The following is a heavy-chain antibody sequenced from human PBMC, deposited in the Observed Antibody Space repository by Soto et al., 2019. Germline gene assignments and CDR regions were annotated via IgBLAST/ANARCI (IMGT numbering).Heavy chain of an antibody. CDR2: MNPNSGNT. Sequence: QVQLVQSGAEVKKPGASVKVSCKASGYTFTSYDINWVRQATGQGLEWMGWMNPNSGNTGYAQKFQGRVTMTRNTSRITAYMELSSLRSEDTAVYYCARSGLSSSSTFSYYSYGMDVWGQGTTVTVSS. D-gene: IGHD6-6*01. CDR1: GYTFTSYD. J-gene: IGHJ6*02. CDR3: ARSGLSSSSTFSYYSYGMDV. V-gene: IGHV1-8*01.